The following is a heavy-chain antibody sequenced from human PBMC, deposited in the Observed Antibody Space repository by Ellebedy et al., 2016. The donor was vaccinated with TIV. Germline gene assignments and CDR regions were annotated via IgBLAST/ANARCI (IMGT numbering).Heavy chain of an antibody. J-gene: IGHJ2*01. V-gene: IGHV4-31*03. CDR1: GGSISSGDYY. D-gene: IGHD3-22*01. CDR2: IYYSGSA. Sequence: MPSETLSLTCTVSGGSISSGDYYWSWIRQHPGKGREWIGYIYYSGSAYSNPSLKSRVIISLDTSKNQFSLKMSSVTAADTAVYYCAKGMKDSSGYFYWYFDLWGRGTLVTVSS. CDR3: AKGMKDSSGYFYWYFDL.